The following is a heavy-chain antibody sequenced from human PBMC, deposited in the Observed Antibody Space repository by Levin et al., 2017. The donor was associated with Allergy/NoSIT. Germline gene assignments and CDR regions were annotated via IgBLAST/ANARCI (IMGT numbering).Heavy chain of an antibody. CDR2: ISQDGSKK. J-gene: IGHJ3*02. Sequence: RTGGSLRLSCAASGFTFPPYDMHWVRQAPGKGLEWVTVISQDGSKKDYADSVKGRFTTSRDNTKNTLYLQMNSLRPEDTAVYYCARGGGYYDSRARYVFDIWGQGTMVTVSS. CDR3: ARGGGYYDSRARYVFDI. V-gene: IGHV3-30-3*01. CDR1: GFTFPPYD. D-gene: IGHD3-22*01.